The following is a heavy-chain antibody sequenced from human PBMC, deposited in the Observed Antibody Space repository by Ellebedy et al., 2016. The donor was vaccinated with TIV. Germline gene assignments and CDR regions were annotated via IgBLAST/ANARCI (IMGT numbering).Heavy chain of an antibody. Sequence: SETLSLTXTVSGGSISSYYLSWIRQFPGKGLEWIGYISYSGATNYNPSLRGRVTISLDTSKNQFSLKVTSVTAADTAEYYCARLTYYGSNSRGAVDIWGQGTMVTVSS. CDR2: ISYSGAT. CDR1: GGSISSYY. J-gene: IGHJ3*02. V-gene: IGHV4-59*01. CDR3: ARLTYYGSNSRGAVDI. D-gene: IGHD4-23*01.